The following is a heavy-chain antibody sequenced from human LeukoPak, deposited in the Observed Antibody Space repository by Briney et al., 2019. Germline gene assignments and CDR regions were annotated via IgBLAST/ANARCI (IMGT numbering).Heavy chain of an antibody. CDR1: GFTVSSNY. CDR2: VYSDGTT. CDR3: ARDGYRESDAFDI. D-gene: IGHD5-12*01. Sequence: GGSLRLSCAASGFTVSSNYMSWVRQAPGKGLEWVSGVYSDGTTYYADSVKGKFTISRDNTKNTLYLQMNSLRAEDTAVYYCARDGYRESDAFDIWGQGTMVTVSS. J-gene: IGHJ3*02. V-gene: IGHV3-66*01.